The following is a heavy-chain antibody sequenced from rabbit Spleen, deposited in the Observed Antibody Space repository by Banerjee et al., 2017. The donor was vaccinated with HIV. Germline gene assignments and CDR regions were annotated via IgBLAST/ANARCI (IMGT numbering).Heavy chain of an antibody. CDR3: ARDTASSFSSYGMDL. J-gene: IGHJ6*01. D-gene: IGHD8-1*01. CDR1: GVSFSDKDV. V-gene: IGHV1S45*01. CDR2: IYGGDMHST. Sequence: QEQLEESGGGLVKPEGSLTLTCKASGVSFSDKDVMCWVRQAPGKGLEWIACIYGGDMHSTAYASWAKGRFTISKTSSTTVTLQMTRLTAADTATYFCARDTASSFSSYGMDLWGPGTLVTVS.